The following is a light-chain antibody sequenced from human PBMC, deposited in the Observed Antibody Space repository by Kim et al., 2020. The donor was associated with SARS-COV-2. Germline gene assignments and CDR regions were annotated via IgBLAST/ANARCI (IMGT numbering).Light chain of an antibody. CDR1: NSITNY. Sequence: IQMTQSPSSLSASVGDRVTISCRSSNSITNYLNWYQQRPGKAPSLLIYDASTLQNGVPSRFIGSGSGIDFTLTITSLQPEDFATYYCQQTYSTLYTFGQGTRLEI. CDR2: DAS. CDR3: QQTYSTLYT. J-gene: IGKJ2*01. V-gene: IGKV1-39*01.